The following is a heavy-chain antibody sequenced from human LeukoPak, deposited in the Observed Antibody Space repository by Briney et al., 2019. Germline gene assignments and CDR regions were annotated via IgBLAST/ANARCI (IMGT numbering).Heavy chain of an antibody. CDR2: IYYSGST. D-gene: IGHD6-13*01. CDR3: ARGGSSWVIDY. J-gene: IGHJ4*02. Sequence: SETLSLTCTVSGGSISSYYWSWIRQPPGKGLEWIGYIYYSGSTNYNPSLKSRVTISVDTSKNQFSLKLSPVTAADTAVYYCARGGSSWVIDYWGQGTLVTVSS. V-gene: IGHV4-59*01. CDR1: GGSISSYY.